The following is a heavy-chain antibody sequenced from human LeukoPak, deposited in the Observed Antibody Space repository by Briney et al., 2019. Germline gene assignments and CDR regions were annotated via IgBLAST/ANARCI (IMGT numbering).Heavy chain of an antibody. J-gene: IGHJ5*02. CDR1: GFTFSDYY. Sequence: PGGSLRLSCAASGFTFSDYYMSWVRQAPGKGLGWVSYISSSGSTIYYADSVKGRFTISRDNANTSLYLQMNSLRAEDTAVYYCARDFSSSWYPGWFDPWGQGTLVTVSS. V-gene: IGHV3-11*01. D-gene: IGHD6-13*01. CDR2: ISSSGSTI. CDR3: ARDFSSSWYPGWFDP.